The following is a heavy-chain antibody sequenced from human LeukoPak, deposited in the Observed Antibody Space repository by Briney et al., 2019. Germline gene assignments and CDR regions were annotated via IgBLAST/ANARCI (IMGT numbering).Heavy chain of an antibody. CDR2: IWYDGSNQ. CDR1: GLTFRNYG. Sequence: GGSLRLSWAASGLTFRNYGMHWVRQAPGKGLEWVAVIWYDGSNQYYVDSVKGRFTVSRDNAKNTLYLQMNSLRAEDTAVYYCATDRNSGKYYDYWGQGTLVTVSS. J-gene: IGHJ4*02. D-gene: IGHD1-26*01. V-gene: IGHV3-33*01. CDR3: ATDRNSGKYYDY.